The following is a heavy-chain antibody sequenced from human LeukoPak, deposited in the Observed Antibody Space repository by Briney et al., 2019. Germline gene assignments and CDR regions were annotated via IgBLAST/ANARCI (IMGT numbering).Heavy chain of an antibody. Sequence: PSETLSLTCTVSGGSISSSSYYWGWIRQPPGKGLEWIGSIYYSGSTNYNPSLKSRVTISVDTSKNQFSLKLSSVTAADTAVYYCARGPARVFDPWGQGTLVTVSS. D-gene: IGHD2-2*01. J-gene: IGHJ5*02. CDR3: ARGPARVFDP. CDR1: GGSISSSSYY. CDR2: IYYSGST. V-gene: IGHV4-39*07.